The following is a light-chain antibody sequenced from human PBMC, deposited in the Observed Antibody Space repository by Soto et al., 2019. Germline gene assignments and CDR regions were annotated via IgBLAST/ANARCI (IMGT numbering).Light chain of an antibody. Sequence: DIVMTQSPDSLAVSLGERATINCKSSQSVLYSSNNKNYLAWYQQKPGQPPKLLIYWASTRESGVPDRFSGSGSGTDFTLTISSLQXXXXXXXXXXXXXXXXTWTFGQGTKVEIK. CDR2: WAS. CDR1: QSVLYSSNNKNY. J-gene: IGKJ1*01. CDR3: XXXXXXXTWT. V-gene: IGKV4-1*01.